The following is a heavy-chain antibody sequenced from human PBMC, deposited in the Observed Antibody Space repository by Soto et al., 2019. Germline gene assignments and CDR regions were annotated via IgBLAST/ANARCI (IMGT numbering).Heavy chain of an antibody. J-gene: IGHJ2*01. D-gene: IGHD3-22*01. Sequence: QVQLVQSGAEVKKHGSSVKVSCKASEGTFSSYAISWVRQAPGQGIEWMGGIIPIFGTANYAQKFQGRVTITADDSTSTAYMELSSLRSEDTAVYYCARANSSGYYLVGGNCYFDLWGRGTLVTVSS. CDR3: ARANSSGYYLVGGNCYFDL. CDR2: IIPIFGTA. V-gene: IGHV1-69*01. CDR1: EGTFSSYA.